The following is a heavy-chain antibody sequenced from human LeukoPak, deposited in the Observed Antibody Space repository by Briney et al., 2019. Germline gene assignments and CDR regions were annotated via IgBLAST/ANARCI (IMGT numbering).Heavy chain of an antibody. D-gene: IGHD6-19*01. CDR2: MSPKSGNT. Sequence: ASVKVSCKASGYTFTSFDFNWVRQATGQGLEWMLWMSPKSGNTGYPQNFQGRLTLTTDSTRNTVYMELRTLRSDDTAIYYCATSSGDSSAWLDFWGRGTLVTVS. CDR1: GYTFTSFD. V-gene: IGHV1-8*01. CDR3: ATSSGDSSAWLDF. J-gene: IGHJ4*02.